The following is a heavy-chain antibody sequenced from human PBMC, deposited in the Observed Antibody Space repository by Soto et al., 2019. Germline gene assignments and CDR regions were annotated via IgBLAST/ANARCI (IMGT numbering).Heavy chain of an antibody. CDR3: ARDSDGAYCGGDCYSLDY. Sequence: QVQLVQSGAEVKKPGSSAKVSCKASGGTFSSYAISWVRQAPGQGLEWMGGIIPIFGTANYAQKFQGRVTITAYESTSTAYMELSSLRSEDTAVYYCARDSDGAYCGGDCYSLDYWGQGTLVTVSS. J-gene: IGHJ4*02. D-gene: IGHD2-21*02. CDR2: IIPIFGTA. CDR1: GGTFSSYA. V-gene: IGHV1-69*01.